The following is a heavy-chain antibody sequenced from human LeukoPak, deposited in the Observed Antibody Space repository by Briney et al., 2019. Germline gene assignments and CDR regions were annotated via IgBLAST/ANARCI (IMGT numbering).Heavy chain of an antibody. J-gene: IGHJ4*02. CDR2: IYHTGST. CDR1: GYSISSGYY. CDR3: ARDSRRDGYNLDY. D-gene: IGHD5-24*01. Sequence: SETLSLTCTVSGYSISSGYYWGWIRQPPGKGLEWIGNIYHTGSTYYNPSLKSRVTISRDTSKNEFSLKLSSVTAADTAVYYCARDSRRDGYNLDYWGRGTLVTVSS. V-gene: IGHV4-38-2*02.